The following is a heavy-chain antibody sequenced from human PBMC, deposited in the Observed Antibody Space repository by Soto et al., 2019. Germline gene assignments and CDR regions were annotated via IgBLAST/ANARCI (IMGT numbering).Heavy chain of an antibody. CDR2: IYYSGST. D-gene: IGHD3-10*01. CDR3: ARDRPHYGSGSYTVESLDY. Sequence: QVQLQESGPGLVKPSQTLSLTCTVSGGSISSGGYYWSWIRQHPGKGLEWIGDIYYSGSTYYNPSLKSRVTLSVDTSKNQFSLKLSSVTAADTAVYYCARDRPHYGSGSYTVESLDYWGQGTLVTVSS. CDR1: GGSISSGGYY. J-gene: IGHJ4*02. V-gene: IGHV4-31*03.